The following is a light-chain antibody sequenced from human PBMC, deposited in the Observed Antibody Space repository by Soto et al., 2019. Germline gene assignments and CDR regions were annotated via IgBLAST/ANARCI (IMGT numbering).Light chain of an antibody. CDR2: AAS. CDR3: QQYYSYLLT. V-gene: IGKV1D-16*01. Sequence: DIQMTQSPSTLSASVGDRVSMTCRASQGISSWLAWYQQKPGKAPKLLIYAASTLQSGVPSRFSGSGSGTDFTLTISCLQSEDFATYYCQQYYSYLLTFGGGTKVDIK. CDR1: QGISSW. J-gene: IGKJ4*01.